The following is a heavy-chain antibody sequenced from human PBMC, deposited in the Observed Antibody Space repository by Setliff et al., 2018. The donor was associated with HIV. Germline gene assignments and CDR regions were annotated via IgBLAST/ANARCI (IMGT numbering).Heavy chain of an antibody. CDR2: IHYTGNT. CDR1: GASISTTTYY. Sequence: SQTLSLPCTVSGASISTTTYYWGWIRQPPGEGLEWIGSIHYTGNTYNTPSLKSRLTISVDASKNQISLKLTSVTAADTAIYFCAREGDGIDYWGQGILVTVSS. CDR3: AREGDGIDY. V-gene: IGHV4-39*02. J-gene: IGHJ4*02. D-gene: IGHD2-21*02.